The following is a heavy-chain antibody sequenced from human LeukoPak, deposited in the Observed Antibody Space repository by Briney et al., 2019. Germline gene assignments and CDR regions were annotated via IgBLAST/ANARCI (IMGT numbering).Heavy chain of an antibody. Sequence: GGSLRLSCAASGITLSGSGMHWVRQAPGKGLEWVALLWIDGNNKYYADSVKGRFTISRDDSKNTLYLQMNSLRVEDTAVYYCAGGSGWLSYYWGQGTLVTVSS. CDR1: GITLSGSG. CDR3: AGGSGWLSYY. D-gene: IGHD3-10*01. V-gene: IGHV3-33*01. J-gene: IGHJ4*02. CDR2: LWIDGNNK.